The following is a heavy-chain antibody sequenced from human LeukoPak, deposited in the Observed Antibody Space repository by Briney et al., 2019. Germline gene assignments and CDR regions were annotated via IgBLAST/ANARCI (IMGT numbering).Heavy chain of an antibody. J-gene: IGHJ4*02. CDR3: ARDKRRSLGIGFDY. V-gene: IGHV3-11*06. CDR2: ISTSSTYS. CDR1: GFTFSDYY. Sequence: GGSLRLSCAASGFTFSDYYMSWIRQAPGKGLEWVSYISTSSTYSGYADSVKGRFTISRDNAKNSLYLQMNSLEAEDTAVYYCARDKRRSLGIGFDYWGQGTLVTVSS. D-gene: IGHD7-27*01.